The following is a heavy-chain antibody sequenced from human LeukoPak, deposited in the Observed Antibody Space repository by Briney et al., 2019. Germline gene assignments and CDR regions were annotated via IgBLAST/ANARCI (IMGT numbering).Heavy chain of an antibody. CDR1: GYTFTGDY. D-gene: IGHD3-22*01. V-gene: IGHV1-18*04. CDR2: ISANNGNT. Sequence: ASVKVSCKASGYTFTGDYMHWVRQAPGQGLEWMGWISANNGNTNYAQKLQGRVTMTTDTSTSTAYMELRSLRSDDTAVYYCARVGISVYYYDRSGHYMSHYWVEGTLVGVPP. J-gene: IGHJ4*02. CDR3: ARVGISVYYYDRSGHYMSHY.